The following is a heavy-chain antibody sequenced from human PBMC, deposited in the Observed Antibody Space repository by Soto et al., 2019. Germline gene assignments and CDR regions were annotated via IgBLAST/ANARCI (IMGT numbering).Heavy chain of an antibody. CDR2: FDPEDGET. CDR1: GYTLTELS. V-gene: IGHV1-24*01. CDR3: ATAVIAVAGTVRLWYFDY. D-gene: IGHD6-19*01. J-gene: IGHJ4*02. Sequence: ASVKVSCKVSGYTLTELSMHWVRQAPGKGLEWMGGFDPEDGETIYAQKFQGRVTMTEDTSTDTAYMELSSLRSEDTAVYYCATAVIAVAGTVRLWYFDYWGQGTLVTVSS.